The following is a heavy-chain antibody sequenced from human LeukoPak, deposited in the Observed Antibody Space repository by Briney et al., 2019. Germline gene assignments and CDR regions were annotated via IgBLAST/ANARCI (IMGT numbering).Heavy chain of an antibody. V-gene: IGHV3-7*01. CDR3: AREAGSGWYGGNWFDP. J-gene: IGHJ5*02. CDR2: IKQDGSEK. Sequence: GGSLRLSCAASGFTFSSYWMSWVRQAPGKVLEWVANIKQDGSEKYYVDSVKGRFTISRDNAKNSLYLQMSSLGGEDTAVYYCAREAGSGWYGGNWFDPWGQGTLVTVSS. D-gene: IGHD6-19*01. CDR1: GFTFSSYW.